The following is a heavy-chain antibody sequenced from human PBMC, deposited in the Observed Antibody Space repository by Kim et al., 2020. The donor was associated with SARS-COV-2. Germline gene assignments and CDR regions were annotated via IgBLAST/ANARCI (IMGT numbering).Heavy chain of an antibody. CDR3: ASGWPLVSFDY. D-gene: IGHD6-19*01. J-gene: IGHJ4*02. CDR2: P. V-gene: IGHV7-4-1*02. Sequence: PTYAQGFTGRFVFSLDTSVSTAYLQISSLKAEDTAVYYCASGWPLVSFDYWGQGTLVTVSS.